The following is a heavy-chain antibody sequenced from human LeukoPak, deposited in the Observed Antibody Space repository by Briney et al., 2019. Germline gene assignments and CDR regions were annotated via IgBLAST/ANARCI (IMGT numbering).Heavy chain of an antibody. J-gene: IGHJ4*02. CDR2: IIPIFGTA. Sequence: GASVKVSCKASGGTFSSYAISWVRQAPGQGLEWMGGIIPIFGTANYAQKFQGRVTITADKSTSTAYMELSSLRSEDTAVYYCAIPGIAAAGTFDYWGQGTLVTVSS. D-gene: IGHD6-13*01. CDR1: GGTFSSYA. CDR3: AIPGIAAAGTFDY. V-gene: IGHV1-69*06.